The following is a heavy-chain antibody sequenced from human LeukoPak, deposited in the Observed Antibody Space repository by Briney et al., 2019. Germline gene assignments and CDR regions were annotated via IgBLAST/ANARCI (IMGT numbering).Heavy chain of an antibody. CDR2: IIPILGIA. Sequence: SVKVSCKASGYTFTGYYMHWVRQAPGQGLEWMGRIIPILGIANYAQKFQGRVTITADKSTSTAYMELSSLRSEDTAVYYCARDGSWDYYDSSGYYYDYWGQGTLVTVSS. V-gene: IGHV1-69*04. J-gene: IGHJ4*02. CDR3: ARDGSWDYYDSSGYYYDY. CDR1: GYTFTGYY. D-gene: IGHD3-22*01.